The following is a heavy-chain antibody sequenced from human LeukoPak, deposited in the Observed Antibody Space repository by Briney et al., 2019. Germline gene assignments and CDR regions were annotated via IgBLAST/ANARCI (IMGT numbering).Heavy chain of an antibody. CDR1: GYTFTSYY. J-gene: IGHJ2*01. Sequence: ASVKVSCKASGYTFTSYYIHWVRQAPGQGLEWMGIINPIGGTTDYAQKFQGRVTMTRDTSTSTVYMELSSLRSEDTAVYYCARDPRLSWYFDLWGRGTLVTVSS. CDR3: ARDPRLSWYFDL. D-gene: IGHD5-12*01. CDR2: INPIGGTT. V-gene: IGHV1-46*01.